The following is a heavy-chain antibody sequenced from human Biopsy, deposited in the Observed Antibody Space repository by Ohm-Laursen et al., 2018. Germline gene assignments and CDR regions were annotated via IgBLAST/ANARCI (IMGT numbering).Heavy chain of an antibody. Sequence: SLRLSCAASGFTLSDGMTWVRQAPGKGLEWVSSITTDSGRIFYADSVRGRFTISRDNSKSTLYLQMNSLRAEDTAEYYCARHLRYNDYWGQGTLVTVS. D-gene: IGHD3-9*01. V-gene: IGHV3-23*01. CDR3: ARHLRYNDY. CDR2: ITTDSGRI. J-gene: IGHJ4*02. CDR1: GFTLSDG.